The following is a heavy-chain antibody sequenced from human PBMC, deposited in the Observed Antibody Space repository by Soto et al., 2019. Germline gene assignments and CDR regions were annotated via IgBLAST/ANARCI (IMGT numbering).Heavy chain of an antibody. CDR2: IYWDDDK. V-gene: IGHV2-5*02. D-gene: IGHD3-10*01. Sequence: SGPTLVNPTQTLTLTCTFSGFSLSTSGVGVGWIRQPPGKALEWLALIYWDDDKRYSPSLKSRLTITKDTTKNQVVLTMTNMDPVDTATYYCAHSLGESRPYYYYYGMDVWGQGTTVTVSS. J-gene: IGHJ6*02. CDR1: GFSLSTSGVG. CDR3: AHSLGESRPYYYYYGMDV.